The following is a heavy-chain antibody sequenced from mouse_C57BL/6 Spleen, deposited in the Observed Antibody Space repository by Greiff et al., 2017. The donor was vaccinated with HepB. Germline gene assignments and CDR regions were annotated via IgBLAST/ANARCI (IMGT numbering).Heavy chain of an antibody. CDR3: ARERDYAMDY. V-gene: IGHV5-12*01. CDR2: ISNGGGST. J-gene: IGHJ4*01. CDR1: GFTFSDYY. Sequence: EVKLVESGGGLVQPGGSLKLSCAASGFTFSDYYMYWVRQTPEKRLEWVAYISNGGGSTYYPDTVKGRFTISRDNAKNTLYLQMSRLKSEDTAMYYCARERDYAMDYWGQGTSVTVSS.